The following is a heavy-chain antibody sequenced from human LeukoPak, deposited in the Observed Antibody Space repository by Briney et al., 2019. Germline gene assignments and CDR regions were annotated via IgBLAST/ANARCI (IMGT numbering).Heavy chain of an antibody. CDR3: ARDLPPRRYYDNSAYQIVPAF. V-gene: IGHV3-21*04. CDR1: GFTFSSYS. J-gene: IGHJ4*02. D-gene: IGHD3-22*01. CDR2: ISSSSSYI. Sequence: GGSLRLSCAASGFTFSSYSMNWVRQAPGKGLGWVSSISSSSSYIYYADSVKGRFTISRDNAKNSLYLQMNSLRSDDTAVYYCARDLPPRRYYDNSAYQIVPAFWGQGTLVIVSS.